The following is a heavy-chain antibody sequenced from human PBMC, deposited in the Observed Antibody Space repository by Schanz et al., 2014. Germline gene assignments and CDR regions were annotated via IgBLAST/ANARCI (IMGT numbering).Heavy chain of an antibody. CDR1: GFTFTNYA. Sequence: EVQLVESGGGLVQSGGSLRLSCAASGFTFTNYALHWVRQAPGKGLEWVGRIENNANGATTDYAAPVKGRFTVSRDDSRNTLYLQMNTLRTDDTALYYCTTFNNRDALYIWGQGTMVSVSS. V-gene: IGHV3-15*04. CDR2: IENNANGATT. CDR3: TTFNNRDALYI. D-gene: IGHD1-20*01. J-gene: IGHJ3*02.